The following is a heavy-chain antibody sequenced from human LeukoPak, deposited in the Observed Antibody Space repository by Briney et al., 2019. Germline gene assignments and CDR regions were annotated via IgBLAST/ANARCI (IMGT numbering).Heavy chain of an antibody. CDR2: IYSAGST. V-gene: IGHV3-53*01. D-gene: IGHD4-23*01. J-gene: IGHJ4*02. CDR1: GFTVGDNY. CDR3: ARRGDGGRSFDY. Sequence: SGGSLRLSCAASGFTVGDNYMSWVRQAPGKGLEWVSLIYSAGSTYYADSVTGRFTISRDNSKNTLFLQMNSLRAEDTAVYYCARRGDGGRSFDYWGQGTLVTVSS.